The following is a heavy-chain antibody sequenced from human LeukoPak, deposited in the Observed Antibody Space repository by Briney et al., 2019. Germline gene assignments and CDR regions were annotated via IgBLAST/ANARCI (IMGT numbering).Heavy chain of an antibody. CDR1: GGSFSGYY. CDR2: INHSGST. D-gene: IGHD3-10*01. CDR3: ARTHYYGSGSYSPLDY. J-gene: IGHJ4*02. V-gene: IGHV4-34*01. Sequence: SETLSLTCAVYGGSFSGYYWTWIRQPPGKGLEWIGEINHSGSTNYNPSLKSRVTISVDKSKNQFSLKLSSVTAADTAVYYCARTHYYGSGSYSPLDYWGQGTLVTVSS.